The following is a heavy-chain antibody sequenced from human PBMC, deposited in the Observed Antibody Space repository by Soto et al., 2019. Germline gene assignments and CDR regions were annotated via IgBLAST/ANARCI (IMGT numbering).Heavy chain of an antibody. D-gene: IGHD1-26*01. Sequence: SETLSLTCTVSGGSISSYYWSWIRQPPGKGLEWIGYIYYSGSTNYNPSLKSRVAISVDTSKNQFSLKLSSVTAADTAVYYCARGSRGSYYYWGQGPLVTVS. V-gene: IGHV4-59*01. CDR3: ARGSRGSYYY. CDR2: IYYSGST. J-gene: IGHJ4*02. CDR1: GGSISSYY.